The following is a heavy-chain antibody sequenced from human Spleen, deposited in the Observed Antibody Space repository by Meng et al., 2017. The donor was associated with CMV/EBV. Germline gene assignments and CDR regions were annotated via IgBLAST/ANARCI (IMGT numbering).Heavy chain of an antibody. V-gene: IGHV3-11*01. CDR1: GFTFSDYY. CDR3: ARETDFWAGHAMLGWAY. CDR2: ISSSGGTI. D-gene: IGHD3/OR15-3a*01. Sequence: GESLKISCAASGFTFSDYYMTWVRRAPGKRLEWVSYISSSGGTIYYSDSVKGRFTISRDNAENSLYLQMNSLRAEDTAVYYCARETDFWAGHAMLGWAYWGQGTQVTVSS. J-gene: IGHJ4*02.